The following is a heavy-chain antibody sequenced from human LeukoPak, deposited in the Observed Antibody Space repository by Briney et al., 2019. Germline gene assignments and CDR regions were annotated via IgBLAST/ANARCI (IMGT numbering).Heavy chain of an antibody. V-gene: IGHV4-38-2*01. J-gene: IGHJ4*02. Sequence: PPETLSLTCAVSGYSISSGYYWGWIRQPPGKGLEWIGSIYHSGSTYYNPSLKSRVTISVDTSKNQFSLKLSSVTAADTAVYYCARSNRAYYFDYWGQGTLVTVSS. CDR3: ARSNRAYYFDY. CDR1: GYSISSGYY. CDR2: IYHSGST.